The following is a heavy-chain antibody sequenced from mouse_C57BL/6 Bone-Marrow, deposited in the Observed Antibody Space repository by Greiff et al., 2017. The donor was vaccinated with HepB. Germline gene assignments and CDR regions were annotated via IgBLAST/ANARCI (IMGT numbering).Heavy chain of an antibody. V-gene: IGHV6-6*01. D-gene: IGHD1-1*01. CDR3: TRLHYYGSSSYYAMDY. Sequence: DVKLQESGGGLVQPGGSMKLSCAASGFTFSDAWMDWVRQSPEKGLEWVAEIRNKANNHATYYAESVKGRFTISRDDSKSSVYLQMNSLRAEDTGIYYCTRLHYYGSSSYYAMDYWGQGTSVTVSS. CDR2: IRNKANNHAT. J-gene: IGHJ4*01. CDR1: GFTFSDAW.